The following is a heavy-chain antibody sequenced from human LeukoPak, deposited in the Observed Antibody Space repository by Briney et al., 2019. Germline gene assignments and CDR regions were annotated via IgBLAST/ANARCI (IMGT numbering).Heavy chain of an antibody. CDR2: FDPEDGET. CDR3: ATHPGWESSPLEAFDI. V-gene: IGHV1-24*01. J-gene: IGHJ3*02. CDR1: GYTLTELS. D-gene: IGHD1-26*01. Sequence: GASVKVSCKVSGYTLTELSMHWVRQAPGKGLEWMGGFDPEDGETIYAQKFQGRVTMTEDTSTDTAYMELSSLRSEDTAVYYCATHPGWESSPLEAFDIWGQGTMVTVSS.